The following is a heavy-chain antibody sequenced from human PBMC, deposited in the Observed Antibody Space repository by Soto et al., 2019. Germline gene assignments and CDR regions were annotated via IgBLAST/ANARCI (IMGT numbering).Heavy chain of an antibody. CDR3: ARQDYNYACFDF. V-gene: IGHV5-51*01. J-gene: IGHJ4*02. Sequence: GESLKISCNGSGYSFTNYWIGWVRQMPGKGLEWMGIIYPGDSDTRYSPSFQGQVIISVDQSISTAYLQWSSLQASDTAMYYCARQDYNYACFDFWGQGTLVTVSS. CDR2: IYPGDSDT. D-gene: IGHD5-18*01. CDR1: GYSFTNYW.